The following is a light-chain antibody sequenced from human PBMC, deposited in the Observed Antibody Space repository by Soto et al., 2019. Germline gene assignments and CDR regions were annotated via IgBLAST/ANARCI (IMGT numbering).Light chain of an antibody. CDR3: QAWDSSIVV. V-gene: IGLV3-1*01. CDR1: KLGDKY. J-gene: IGLJ2*01. CDR2: QDS. Sequence: SYELTQPPSVSVSQGKTAGITGPGVKLGDKYACWYQQKPGQSPVLVIYQDSKRPSGIPERFSGSNSGNTATLTISGTQAMDEADYYCQAWDSSIVVFGGGTQLTVL.